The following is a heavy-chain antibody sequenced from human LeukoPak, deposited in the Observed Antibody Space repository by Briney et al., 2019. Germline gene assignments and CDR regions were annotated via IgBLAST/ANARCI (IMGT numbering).Heavy chain of an antibody. CDR1: GDSISNFY. Sequence: SETLSLTCSVSGDSISNFYWNWIRQPPGKRLEWIGNIHYSGNSNYNPSLQSRVTISIATSRKQLFLKLSSVTAADTAVYYCALAPNSNWFDFWGQGTLVTVSS. D-gene: IGHD2-8*01. CDR2: IHYSGNS. V-gene: IGHV4-59*08. J-gene: IGHJ5*01. CDR3: ALAPNSNWFDF.